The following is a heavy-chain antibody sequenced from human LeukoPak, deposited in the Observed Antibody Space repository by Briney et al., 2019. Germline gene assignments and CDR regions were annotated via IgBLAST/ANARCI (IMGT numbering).Heavy chain of an antibody. CDR2: IYYTGST. CDR3: ARELYSGSDY. D-gene: IGHD5-12*01. Sequence: SETLSPTCTVSSGSISSFYWSWIRQTPAKGLEWIGYIYYTGSTDYNPSLKSRVTIPVDTSKNQISLQLNSVTAADTAMYYCARELYSGSDYWGQGTLVTVSS. J-gene: IGHJ4*02. CDR1: SGSISSFY. V-gene: IGHV4-59*01.